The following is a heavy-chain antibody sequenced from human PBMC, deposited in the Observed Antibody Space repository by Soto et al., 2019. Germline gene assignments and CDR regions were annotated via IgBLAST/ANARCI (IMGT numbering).Heavy chain of an antibody. Sequence: SETLSLTCTVSGGSISSGDYYWSWIRQPPGKGLEWIGYIYYSGSTYYNPSLKSRVTISVDTSKNQFSLKLSSVTAADTAVYYCARVATAMSSNWFDPWGQGTLVTVSS. V-gene: IGHV4-30-4*01. D-gene: IGHD5-18*01. CDR2: IYYSGST. J-gene: IGHJ5*02. CDR3: ARVATAMSSNWFDP. CDR1: GGSISSGDYY.